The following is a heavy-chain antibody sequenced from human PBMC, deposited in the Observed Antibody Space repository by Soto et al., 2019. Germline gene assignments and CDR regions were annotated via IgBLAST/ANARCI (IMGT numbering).Heavy chain of an antibody. CDR2: ISSSGGST. D-gene: IGHD5-18*01. J-gene: IGHJ4*02. CDR1: GITLSNYA. Sequence: PGGSLRLSCAASGITLSNYAMSWVRQAPGKGLEGGQGISSSGGSTYYAGSVKGRFTIASDNSKNTLFLEMNSLRAEDTAVYYCSKVPASSLTASRPFDQWGQGTLVTVSS. V-gene: IGHV3-23*01. CDR3: SKVPASSLTASRPFDQ.